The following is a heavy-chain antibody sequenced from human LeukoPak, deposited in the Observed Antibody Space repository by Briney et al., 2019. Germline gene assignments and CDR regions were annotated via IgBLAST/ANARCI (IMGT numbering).Heavy chain of an antibody. J-gene: IGHJ3*02. Sequence: AETLSLTCTVSGGSISTYYWSWIRQPPGKGLEWIGCIYYSGSTNYNPSLKSRVTISVDTSKNQFSLKLSSVTAADTAVYYCAREMIYCGGDCYSAFDIWGQGTMVTVSS. CDR3: AREMIYCGGDCYSAFDI. CDR1: GGSISTYY. CDR2: IYYSGST. V-gene: IGHV4-59*01. D-gene: IGHD2-21*02.